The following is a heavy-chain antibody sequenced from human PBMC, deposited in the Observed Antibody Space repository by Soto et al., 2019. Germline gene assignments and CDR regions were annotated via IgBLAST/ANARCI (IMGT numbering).Heavy chain of an antibody. J-gene: IGHJ4*02. V-gene: IGHV1-69*01. CDR1: GDTFSSYA. CDR2: IIPIFGTA. CDR3: ARVGSSGYYDDY. Sequence: SVKGSCKASGDTFSSYAISWVRQAPGQGLEWMGGIIPIFGTANYAQKFQGRVTITADESTSTAYMELSSLRSEDTAVYYCARVGSSGYYDDYCAQGSLVTVSS. D-gene: IGHD3-22*01.